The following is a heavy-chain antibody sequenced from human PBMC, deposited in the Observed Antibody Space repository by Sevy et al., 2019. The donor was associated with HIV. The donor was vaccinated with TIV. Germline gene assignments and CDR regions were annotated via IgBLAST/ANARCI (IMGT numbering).Heavy chain of an antibody. D-gene: IGHD3-16*01. CDR1: GYSFTTYA. Sequence: ASVKGSCKASGYSFTTYAITWVRQAPGQGLEWMGWISPFHGNTNYAQKLQGRVSMTTDTSTGTAYMELTSLRSDDTAVYYCARVFGGRLYNGRFDPWGQGTLVTVSS. CDR2: ISPFHGNT. J-gene: IGHJ5*02. CDR3: ARVFGGRLYNGRFDP. V-gene: IGHV1-18*01.